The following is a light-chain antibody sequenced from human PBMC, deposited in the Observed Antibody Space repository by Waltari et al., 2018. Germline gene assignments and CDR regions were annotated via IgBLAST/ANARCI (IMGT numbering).Light chain of an antibody. J-gene: IGLJ3*02. Sequence: QTVVTQEPSLSVCPGGAITFTCSLRYGSHPSPSSASWYRQTPGQPPRTLVYKGNSRSSGVPDRFSGSVLGNKAALTITGAQADDESNYFCSIYMGSGIWVFGGGTKLTVL. CDR2: KGN. CDR1: YGSHPSPSS. V-gene: IGLV8-61*01. CDR3: SIYMGSGIWV.